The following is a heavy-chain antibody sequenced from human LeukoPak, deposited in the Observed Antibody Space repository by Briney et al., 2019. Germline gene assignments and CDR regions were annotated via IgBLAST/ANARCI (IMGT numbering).Heavy chain of an antibody. D-gene: IGHD3-16*01. CDR2: IYYSGNT. CDR1: GVSISSSNSY. Sequence: SETLSLTCTVSGVSISSSNSYWGWIRQPPGKGLEWIGSIYYSGNTYYNVSLKSQVSISIDTSKNQFSLKLSSVTAADTAVYYCARAPASRGGYYFDYWGQGTLVTVSS. J-gene: IGHJ4*02. CDR3: ARAPASRGGYYFDY. V-gene: IGHV4-39*01.